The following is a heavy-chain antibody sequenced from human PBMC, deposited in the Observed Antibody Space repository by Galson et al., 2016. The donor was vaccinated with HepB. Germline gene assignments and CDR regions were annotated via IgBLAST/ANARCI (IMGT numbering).Heavy chain of an antibody. CDR1: GFAFKTYG. D-gene: IGHD1-1*01. Sequence: SLRLSCAASGFAFKTYGMYWVRQAPGKGLEWVALISYDGRNKYYADSVKGRFTISRDNANNMLYLQMNSLKVEDTALYYCAKDRTWSHDRGFQYSYYYAMDVWGKGITVAVSS. CDR2: ISYDGRNK. CDR3: AKDRTWSHDRGFQYSYYYAMDV. V-gene: IGHV3-30*18. J-gene: IGHJ6*04.